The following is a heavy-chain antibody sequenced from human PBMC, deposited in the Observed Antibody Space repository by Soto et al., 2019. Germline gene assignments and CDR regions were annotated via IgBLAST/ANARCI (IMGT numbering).Heavy chain of an antibody. Sequence: GGSLRLSCAASGFTFSSYAMSWVRQAPGKGLEWVSAISGSGGSTYYADSVKGRFTISSDNSKNTLYLQMNSLSAEDTAVYYCARDRPYYYDSSHYSAFFDYWGQGTLVTV. D-gene: IGHD3-22*01. V-gene: IGHV3-23*01. CDR2: ISGSGGST. CDR1: GFTFSSYA. J-gene: IGHJ4*02. CDR3: ARDRPYYYDSSHYSAFFDY.